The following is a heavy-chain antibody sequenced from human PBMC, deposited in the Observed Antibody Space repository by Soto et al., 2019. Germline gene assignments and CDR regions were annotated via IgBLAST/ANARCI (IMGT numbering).Heavy chain of an antibody. CDR2: IYYSGST. D-gene: IGHD6-19*01. J-gene: IGHJ4*02. CDR1: GGSISSSSYY. CDR3: ASPGYSSGWGQEGYFDY. V-gene: IGHV4-39*01. Sequence: SETLSLTCTVSGGSISSSSYYWGWIRQPPGKGLEWIGSIYYSGSTYYNPSLKSRVTISVDTSKNQFSLKLSSVTAADTAVYYCASPGYSSGWGQEGYFDYWGQGTLVTVSS.